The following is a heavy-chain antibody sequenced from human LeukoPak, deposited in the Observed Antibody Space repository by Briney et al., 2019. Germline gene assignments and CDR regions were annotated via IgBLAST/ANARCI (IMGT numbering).Heavy chain of an antibody. J-gene: IGHJ4*02. CDR3: ARVSYYDSSGYYDY. CDR2: ISDSGSDK. D-gene: IGHD3-22*01. CDR1: GFTFSDYY. V-gene: IGHV3-11*04. Sequence: GGSLRLSCAASGFTFSDYYMSWIRQAPGKGLEWVSYISDSGSDKYYGDSVKGRFTISRDNSKNTLYLQMNSLRAEDTAVYYCARVSYYDSSGYYDYWGQGTLVTVSS.